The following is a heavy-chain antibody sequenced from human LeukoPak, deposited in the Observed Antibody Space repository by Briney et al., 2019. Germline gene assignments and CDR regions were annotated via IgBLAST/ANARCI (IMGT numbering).Heavy chain of an antibody. CDR3: ARDLPNYYDSSGQYWYFDL. V-gene: IGHV1-69*13. D-gene: IGHD3-22*01. Sequence: PVKVSCKASGGTFSSYAISWVRQAPGQGLEWMGGIIPIFGTANYAQKFQGRVTITADESTSTAYMELSSLRSEDTAVYYCARDLPNYYDSSGQYWYFDLWGRGTLVTVSS. J-gene: IGHJ2*01. CDR1: GGTFSSYA. CDR2: IIPIFGTA.